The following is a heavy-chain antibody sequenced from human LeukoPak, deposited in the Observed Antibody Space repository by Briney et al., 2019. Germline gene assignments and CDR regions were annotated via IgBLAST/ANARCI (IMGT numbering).Heavy chain of an antibody. J-gene: IGHJ6*03. V-gene: IGHV1-69*06. Sequence: AASVKVSCEASGGTFSSYAISWVRQAPGQGLEWMGGIIPIFGTANYAQKFQGRVTITADKSTSTAYMELSSLRSEDTAVYYCARSPSSGYYTWTDDYYYMDVWGKGTTVTVSS. CDR3: ARSPSSGYYTWTDDYYYMDV. D-gene: IGHD3-3*01. CDR1: GGTFSSYA. CDR2: IIPIFGTA.